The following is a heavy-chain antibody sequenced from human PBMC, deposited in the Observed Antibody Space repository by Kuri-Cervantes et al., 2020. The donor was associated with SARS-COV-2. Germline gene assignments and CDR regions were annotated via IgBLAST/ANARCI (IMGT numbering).Heavy chain of an antibody. CDR2: TSYSGGT. CDR1: GVSVSSGGSY. V-gene: IGHV4-39*01. Sequence: GSLRLSCTVSGVSVSSGGSYWGWIRQPPGKGLEWVGTTSYSGGTYYKSSLKSRVTFSIDTPKNQFSLMLRSVTAADTAVYYCARGGVTMVRGVFRLDWFDPWGQGTLVTVSS. J-gene: IGHJ5*02. D-gene: IGHD3-10*01. CDR3: ARGGVTMVRGVFRLDWFDP.